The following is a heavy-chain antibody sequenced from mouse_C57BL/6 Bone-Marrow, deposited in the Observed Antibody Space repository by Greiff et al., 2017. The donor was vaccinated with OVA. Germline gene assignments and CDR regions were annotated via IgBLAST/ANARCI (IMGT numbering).Heavy chain of an antibody. Sequence: VKLMESGAELARPGASVKLSCKASGYTFTSYGISWVKQRTGQGLEWIGEIYPRSGNTYYNEKFKGKATLTADKSSSTAYMELRSLTSEDSAVYFCARRQLRLRSDYWGQGTTLTVSS. CDR1: GYTFTSYG. CDR3: ARRQLRLRSDY. V-gene: IGHV1-81*01. CDR2: IYPRSGNT. J-gene: IGHJ2*01. D-gene: IGHD3-2*02.